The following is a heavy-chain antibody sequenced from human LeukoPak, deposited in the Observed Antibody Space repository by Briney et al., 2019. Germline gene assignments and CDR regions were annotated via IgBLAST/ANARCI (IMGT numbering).Heavy chain of an antibody. CDR2: ISWNSGSI. Sequence: GGSLRLSCAASGFTFDDYAMHWVRQAPGKGLEWVSGISWNSGSIGYADSVKGRFTISRDNAKNSLYLQMNSLRAEDTALYYCAKGTAAAGPYYYYYGMDVWGQGTTVTVSS. J-gene: IGHJ6*02. CDR3: AKGTAAAGPYYYYYGMDV. D-gene: IGHD6-13*01. CDR1: GFTFDDYA. V-gene: IGHV3-9*01.